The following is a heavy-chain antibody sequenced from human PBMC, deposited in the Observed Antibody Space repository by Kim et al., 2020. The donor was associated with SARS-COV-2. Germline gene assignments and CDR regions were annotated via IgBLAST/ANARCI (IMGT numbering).Heavy chain of an antibody. D-gene: IGHD6-6*01. J-gene: IGHJ3*02. CDR1: GFTFSSYA. Sequence: GGSLRLSCAASGFTFSSYAMHWVRQAPGKGLEWVAVISYDGSNKYYADSVKGRFTISRDNSKNTLYLQMNSLRAEDTAVYYCARDSSGADAFDIWGQGT. CDR3: ARDSSGADAFDI. CDR2: ISYDGSNK. V-gene: IGHV3-30*04.